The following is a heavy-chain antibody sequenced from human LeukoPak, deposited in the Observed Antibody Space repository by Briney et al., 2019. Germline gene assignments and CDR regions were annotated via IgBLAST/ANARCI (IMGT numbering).Heavy chain of an antibody. D-gene: IGHD5-18*01. V-gene: IGHV4-4*02. J-gene: IGHJ4*02. CDR1: NASISGRNW. CDR3: ARVGSGIYNYGYSLVY. Sequence: SETLSLTCAVSNASISGRNWWNWVRQPPGKGLEWIGEVSHSGSTNYNPSLKSRVTISVDKSKNQFSLTLSSVTAADTAVYYCARVGSGIYNYGYSLVYWGQGTLVTVSS. CDR2: VSHSGST.